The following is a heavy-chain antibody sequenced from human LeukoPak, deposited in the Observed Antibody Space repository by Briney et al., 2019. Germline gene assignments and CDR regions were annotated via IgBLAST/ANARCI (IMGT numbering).Heavy chain of an antibody. D-gene: IGHD2-2*01. CDR3: TRQVGYCSSTSCYPDALDI. Sequence: GGSLRLSCAASGFTFSGSAMHWVRQASGKGLEWVGRIRSKANSYATAYAASVKGRFTISRDDSKNTAYLQMNSLKTEDTAVYYCTRQVGYCSSTSCYPDALDIWGQGTMVTVSS. J-gene: IGHJ3*02. CDR1: GFTFSGSA. V-gene: IGHV3-73*01. CDR2: IRSKANSYAT.